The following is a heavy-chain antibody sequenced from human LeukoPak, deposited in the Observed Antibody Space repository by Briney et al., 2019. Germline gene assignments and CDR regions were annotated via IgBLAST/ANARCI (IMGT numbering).Heavy chain of an antibody. CDR3: AKDHGQGGYLDGFDY. CDR2: ISGSGGTT. J-gene: IGHJ4*02. D-gene: IGHD5-12*01. V-gene: IGHV3-23*01. Sequence: GGSLRLSCAASGFTFSSYAMGWVRQAPGKGLEWVSGISGSGGTTYYADSVRGRFTISRDNSKNTLYLQMNSLRAEDTAVYYCAKDHGQGGYLDGFDYWGQGTLVTVSS. CDR1: GFTFSSYA.